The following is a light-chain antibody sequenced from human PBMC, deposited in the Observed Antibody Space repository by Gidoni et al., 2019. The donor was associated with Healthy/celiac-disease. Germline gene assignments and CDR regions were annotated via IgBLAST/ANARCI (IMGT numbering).Light chain of an antibody. CDR1: QSLGTF. Sequence: EIVLTQSPATLSLSPGERATLSCRASQSLGTFLVWYQHKPGQAPRLLIYGASTRSTGVPARFSGAGSGTDFTLTIASLEPEDIAIYYCQQRGRWPLTFGGGTRVEI. V-gene: IGKV3-11*01. J-gene: IGKJ4*01. CDR2: GAS. CDR3: QQRGRWPLT.